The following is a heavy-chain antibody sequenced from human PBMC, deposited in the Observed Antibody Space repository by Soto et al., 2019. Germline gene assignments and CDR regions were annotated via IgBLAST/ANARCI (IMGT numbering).Heavy chain of an antibody. V-gene: IGHV4-34*01. CDR1: GGSFSGYY. CDR2: INHSGST. CDR3: ARGGLTIYGSGSYYYYYYMDV. D-gene: IGHD3-10*01. Sequence: SETLSLTCAVYGGSFSGYYWSWIRQPPGKGLEWIGEINHSGSTNYNPSLKSRVTISVDTSKNQFSLKLSSVTAADTAVYYCARGGLTIYGSGSYYYYYYMDVWGKVTTVTVSS. J-gene: IGHJ6*03.